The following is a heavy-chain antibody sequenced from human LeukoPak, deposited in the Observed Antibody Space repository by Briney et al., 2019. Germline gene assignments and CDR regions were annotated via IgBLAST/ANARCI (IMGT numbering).Heavy chain of an antibody. D-gene: IGHD6-13*01. CDR3: ARPGSSSWTGWFDP. Sequence: GESLKISGKGSGYSFTSYWIGWVRQMPGKGLEWMEILYPGESDTRYSPSFQGQVTISADKSISTAYLQWSSLKASDTAMYYCARPGSSSWTGWFDPWGQGTLVTVSS. V-gene: IGHV5-51*01. CDR2: LYPGESDT. CDR1: GYSFTSYW. J-gene: IGHJ5*02.